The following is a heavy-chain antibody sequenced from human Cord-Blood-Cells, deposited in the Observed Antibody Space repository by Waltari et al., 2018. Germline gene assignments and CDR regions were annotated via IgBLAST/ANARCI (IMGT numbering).Heavy chain of an antibody. D-gene: IGHD6-19*01. V-gene: IGHV6-1*01. CDR3: AREGWGLYWYFDL. CDR1: CYSVSSNTAA. J-gene: IGHJ2*01. Sequence: QVQLQQSGPGLVKPSQTFSPPCAISCYSVSSNTAAWNWIRQPPSRGLEWLGRTYYRSKWYNDYAVSVKSRITINPDTSKNQFSLQLNSVTPEDTAVYYCAREGWGLYWYFDLWGRGTLVTVSS. CDR2: TYYRSKWYN.